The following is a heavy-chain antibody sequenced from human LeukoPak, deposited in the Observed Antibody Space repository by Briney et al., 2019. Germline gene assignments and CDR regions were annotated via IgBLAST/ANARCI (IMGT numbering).Heavy chain of an antibody. D-gene: IGHD3-9*01. J-gene: IGHJ3*02. CDR2: IIPIFGTA. V-gene: IGHV1-69*05. CDR3: ARATYYDILTGLRSEAMAI. CDR1: GGTFSSYA. Sequence: SVKVSCKASGGTFSSYAISWVRQAPGQGLEWMGGIIPIFGTANYAQKFQGRVTITTDESTSTAYMELSSLRSEDTAVYYCARATYYDILTGLRSEAMAIWGQGTMVTVSS.